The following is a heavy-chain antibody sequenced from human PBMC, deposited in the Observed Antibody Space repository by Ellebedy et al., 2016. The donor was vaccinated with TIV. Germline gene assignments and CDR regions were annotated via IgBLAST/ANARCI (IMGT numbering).Heavy chain of an antibody. Sequence: ASVKVSCXASGYTFTSYGISWVRQAPGQGLEWTGWISAYNGNTNYAQKPQGRVTMTTDTSTSTAYMELRSLRSDDTAVYYCARDGHQTAPFDYWGQGTLVTVSS. J-gene: IGHJ4*02. CDR3: ARDGHQTAPFDY. V-gene: IGHV1-18*01. CDR1: GYTFTSYG. CDR2: ISAYNGNT.